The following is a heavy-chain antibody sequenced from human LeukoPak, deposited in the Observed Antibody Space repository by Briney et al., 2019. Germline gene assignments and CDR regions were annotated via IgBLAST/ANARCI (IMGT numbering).Heavy chain of an antibody. J-gene: IGHJ4*02. Sequence: SETLSLTCAVYGGSFSGYYWSWIRQPPGKGLEWIGEINHSGSTNYNPSLKSRVTISVDTSKNQFSLKLSSVTAADTAVYYCARTAVGATERPGYYFDYWGQGTLVTVSS. CDR3: ARTAVGATERPGYYFDY. CDR2: INHSGST. D-gene: IGHD1-26*01. V-gene: IGHV4-34*01. CDR1: GGSFSGYY.